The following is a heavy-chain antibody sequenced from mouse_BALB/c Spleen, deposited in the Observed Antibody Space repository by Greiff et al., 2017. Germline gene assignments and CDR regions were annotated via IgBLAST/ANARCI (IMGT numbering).Heavy chain of an antibody. CDR1: GFTFSSYG. CDR2: ISSGGSYT. V-gene: IGHV5-6*01. J-gene: IGHJ3*01. CDR3: ASLRFAY. Sequence: EVQLVESGGDLVKPGGSLKLSCAASGFTFSSYGMSWVRQTPDKRLEWVATISSGGSYTYYPDSVKGRFTISRDNAKNTLYLQMSSLKSEDTAMYYCASLRFAYWGQGTLVTVSA.